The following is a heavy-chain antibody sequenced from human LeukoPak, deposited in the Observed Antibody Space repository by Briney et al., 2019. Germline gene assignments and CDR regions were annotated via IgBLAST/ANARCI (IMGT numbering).Heavy chain of an antibody. CDR3: AKSRSGVSSCYNY. Sequence: GESLKISCAASGFIFSNYAMSWVRQAPGKGLEWVSAISGSDDNTYYADSVRGRFTISRDNSKNTLYLQMNSLRAEDTAIYFCAKSRSGVSSCYNYWGQGTLVTVSS. V-gene: IGHV3-23*01. D-gene: IGHD2-15*01. CDR2: ISGSDDNT. J-gene: IGHJ4*02. CDR1: GFIFSNYA.